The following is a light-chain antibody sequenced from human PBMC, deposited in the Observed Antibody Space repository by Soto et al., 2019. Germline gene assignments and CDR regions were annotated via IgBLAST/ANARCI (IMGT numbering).Light chain of an antibody. J-gene: IGKJ1*01. CDR3: QPYNSYSRT. CDR2: KAS. CDR1: QSISSW. Sequence: DIQMTQSPSTLSASVGDRVTITCRASQSISSWLAWYKHKPGKAPKLLIYKASTLESGVPSRFSGSGSETEFTLTISSLQTDDSANYYCQPYNSYSRTFGQGTKVEIK. V-gene: IGKV1-5*03.